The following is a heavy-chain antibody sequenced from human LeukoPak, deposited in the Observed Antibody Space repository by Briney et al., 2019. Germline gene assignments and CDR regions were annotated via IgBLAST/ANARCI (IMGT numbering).Heavy chain of an antibody. Sequence: PGGSLRLSCAASGFTFSSYGMHWVRQAPGKGLEGVAFIRYDGSNKYYADSVKGRFTISRDNSKNTLYLQMNSLRAEDTAVYYCARDGPYGSGSYRTMNWFDPWGQGTLVTVSS. V-gene: IGHV3-30*02. D-gene: IGHD3-10*01. J-gene: IGHJ5*02. CDR2: IRYDGSNK. CDR3: ARDGPYGSGSYRTMNWFDP. CDR1: GFTFSSYG.